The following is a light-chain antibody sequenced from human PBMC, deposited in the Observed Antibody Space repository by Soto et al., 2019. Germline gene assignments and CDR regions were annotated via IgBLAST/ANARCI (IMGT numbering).Light chain of an antibody. Sequence: QSALTQPRSVSGSPGQSITISCTGTDSDVGTYDYVSWYQQHPGKAPKLMIYDVSKRPSGVPDRFSGSKSGNTASLTISGLQADEEADYYCFSYAGYYTLLFGGGTRVTVL. CDR3: FSYAGYYTLL. J-gene: IGLJ2*01. CDR1: DSDVGTYDY. CDR2: DVS. V-gene: IGLV2-11*01.